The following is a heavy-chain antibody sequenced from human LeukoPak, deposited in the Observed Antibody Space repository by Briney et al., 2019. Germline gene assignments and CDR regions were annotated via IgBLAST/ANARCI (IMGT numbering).Heavy chain of an antibody. J-gene: IGHJ4*02. V-gene: IGHV4-39*01. CDR3: ARLYSGSYLGYFDY. CDR2: MSYSGNT. Sequence: PAETLSLTCTVSGGSISSSNYYWGWIRQPPGKGLEWIGSMSYSGNTYYNPSLTSRVTISVDPSKNPFSLKLTSVPAAAPAVYYCARLYSGSYLGYFDYWGQGTLVSVSS. CDR1: GGSISSSNYY. D-gene: IGHD1-26*01.